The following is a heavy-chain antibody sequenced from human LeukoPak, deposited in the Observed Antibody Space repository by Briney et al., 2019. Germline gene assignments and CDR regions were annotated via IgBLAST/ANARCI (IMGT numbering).Heavy chain of an antibody. D-gene: IGHD5-18*01. CDR2: ISYDGSNK. J-gene: IGHJ4*02. Sequence: GGSLRLSCAASGFTFSSCAMHWVRQAPGKGLEWVAVISYDGSNKYYADSVKGRFTISRDNSKNTLYLQMNSLRAEDTAVYYCANPYSYVNYWGQGTLVTVSS. V-gene: IGHV3-30-3*01. CDR1: GFTFSSCA. CDR3: ANPYSYVNY.